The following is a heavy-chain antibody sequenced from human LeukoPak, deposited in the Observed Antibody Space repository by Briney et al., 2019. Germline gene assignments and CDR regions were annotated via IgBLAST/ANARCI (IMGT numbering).Heavy chain of an antibody. V-gene: IGHV1-24*01. CDR3: ATTKTARWFDP. CDR1: GYTLTQLS. CDR2: FDPEDGET. Sequence: GASVKVSRKVSGYTLTQLSMHWVRQAPGKGLEWMGGFDPEDGETIYAQKFQGRVTMTEDTSTDTAYMELSSLRSEDTAVYYCATTKTARWFDPWGQGTLVTVSS. J-gene: IGHJ5*02.